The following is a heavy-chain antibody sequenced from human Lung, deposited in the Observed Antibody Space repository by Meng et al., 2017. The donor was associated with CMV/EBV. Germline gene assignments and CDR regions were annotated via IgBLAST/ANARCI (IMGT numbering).Heavy chain of an antibody. CDR1: GFTFSDSA. J-gene: IGHJ4*02. V-gene: IGHV3-9*01. Sequence: SXAASGFTFSDSAMYWVRQASGKGLEWVSGISWNSGNMGYADSVKGRFTISRDNAKNSLYLQMDNLGTEDTALYYCVRDRNYGVYLGSDYWGQGXLVTVSS. CDR2: ISWNSGNM. CDR3: VRDRNYGVYLGSDY. D-gene: IGHD4-17*01.